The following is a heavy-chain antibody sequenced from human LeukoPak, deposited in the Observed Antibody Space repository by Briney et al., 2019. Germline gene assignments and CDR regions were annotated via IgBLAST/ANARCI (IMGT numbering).Heavy chain of an antibody. Sequence: SVKVSCKASGGTFSSYAISWVRQAPGQGLEWMGRIIPILGTANYAQKFQGRVTITADKSTSTAYMELSSLRSEDTAVYYCARAGGSGSYYNFRFDYWGQGTLVTVSS. CDR1: GGTFSSYA. J-gene: IGHJ4*02. CDR3: ARAGGSGSYYNFRFDY. CDR2: IIPILGTA. D-gene: IGHD3-10*01. V-gene: IGHV1-69*04.